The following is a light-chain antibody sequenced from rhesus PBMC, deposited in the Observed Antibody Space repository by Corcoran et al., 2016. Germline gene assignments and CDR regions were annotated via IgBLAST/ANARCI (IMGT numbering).Light chain of an antibody. J-gene: IGKJ4*01. V-gene: IGKV1-37*01. CDR1: QGISSY. CDR2: YAS. Sequence: DIQMTQSPSSLSASVGDTVTITCRASQGISSYLAWYQQNPGKAPKPLIYYASKLESGVPSRFSGSGSGTEFTLTISSLQPEDFATYYCQQYNSAPLTFGGGTKVEIK. CDR3: QQYNSAPLT.